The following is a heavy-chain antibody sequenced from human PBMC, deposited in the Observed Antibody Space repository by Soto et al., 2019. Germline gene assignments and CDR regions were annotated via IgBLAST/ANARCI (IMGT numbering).Heavy chain of an antibody. D-gene: IGHD3-16*01. Sequence: SETLSLTCTVYGGSISSGDYYWSWIRQPPGKGLEWIGYIYYSGSTYYNLSLKSRVTISVDTSKNQFSLKLSSVTAADTAVYYCARVMLPLYYFDYWGQGTLVTVSS. CDR3: ARVMLPLYYFDY. J-gene: IGHJ4*02. CDR2: IYYSGST. CDR1: GGSISSGDYY. V-gene: IGHV4-30-4*01.